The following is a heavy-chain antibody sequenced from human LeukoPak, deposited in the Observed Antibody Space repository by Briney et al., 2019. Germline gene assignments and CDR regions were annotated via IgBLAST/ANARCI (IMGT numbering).Heavy chain of an antibody. V-gene: IGHV4-34*01. J-gene: IGHJ3*02. CDR3: ARAERTRSAFDI. CDR2: INHSGST. CDR1: GGPFSGYY. Sequence: SETLSLTCAVYGGPFSGYYWSWIRQPPGKGLEWIGEINHSGSTNYNPSLKSRVTISVDTSKNQFSLKLSSVTAADTAVYYCARAERTRSAFDIWGQGTMVTVSS. D-gene: IGHD1-7*01.